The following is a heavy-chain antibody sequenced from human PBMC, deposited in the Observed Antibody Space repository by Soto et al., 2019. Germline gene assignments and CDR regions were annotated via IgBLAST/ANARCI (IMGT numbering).Heavy chain of an antibody. CDR3: ARGLVLDYYGSGSYLPDY. Sequence: ASVKVSCKASGGTFSSYAISWVRQAPGQGLEWMGGIIPIFGTANYAQKFQGRVTITADESTSTAYMELSSLRSEDTAVYYCARGLVLDYYGSGSYLPDYWGQGTLVTVSS. J-gene: IGHJ4*02. CDR2: IIPIFGTA. V-gene: IGHV1-69*13. D-gene: IGHD3-10*01. CDR1: GGTFSSYA.